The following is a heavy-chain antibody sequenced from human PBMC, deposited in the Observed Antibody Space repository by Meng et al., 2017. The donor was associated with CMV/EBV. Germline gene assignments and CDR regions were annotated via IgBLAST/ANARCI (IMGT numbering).Heavy chain of an antibody. J-gene: IGHJ6*02. V-gene: IGHV1-69*02. CDR1: YT. D-gene: IGHD2-21*02. CDR3: ASLAYCGGDCYGFYYYYGMDV. CDR2: IIPILGIT. Sequence: YTISWVRQAPGQGLEWMERIIPILGITNYAQKFQGRVTITANKSTSTAYVELSSLRSEDTAVYYCASLAYCGGDCYGFYYYYGMDVWGQGTTVTVSS.